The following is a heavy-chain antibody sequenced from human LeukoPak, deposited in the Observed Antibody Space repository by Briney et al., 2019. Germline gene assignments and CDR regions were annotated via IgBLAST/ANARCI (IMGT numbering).Heavy chain of an antibody. D-gene: IGHD2-15*01. J-gene: IGHJ4*02. Sequence: GGSLRLSCAASGFTFSSYGMHWVRQAPGKGLEWVAVISYDGSNKYYADSVEGRFTISRDNSKNTLYLQMNSLRAEDTAVYYCAKSRGGHDDYWGQGTLVTVSS. V-gene: IGHV3-30*18. CDR1: GFTFSSYG. CDR3: AKSRGGHDDY. CDR2: ISYDGSNK.